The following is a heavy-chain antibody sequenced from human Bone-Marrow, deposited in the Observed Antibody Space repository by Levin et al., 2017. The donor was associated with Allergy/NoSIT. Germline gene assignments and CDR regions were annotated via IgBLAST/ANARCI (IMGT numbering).Heavy chain of an antibody. Sequence: SETLSLTCDIDGGSFGDYYWSWIRQTPGNGLEWIGEINSCGHTNYNPSLETRVSMAVDTSKNQFSLKLKSVTAADTSIYYCARDSLTQLRVIPLDLWGQGGVVTVSS. CDR2: INSCGHT. J-gene: IGHJ5*02. D-gene: IGHD2/OR15-2a*01. CDR3: ARDSLTQLRVIPLDL. CDR1: GGSFGDYY. V-gene: IGHV4-34*10.